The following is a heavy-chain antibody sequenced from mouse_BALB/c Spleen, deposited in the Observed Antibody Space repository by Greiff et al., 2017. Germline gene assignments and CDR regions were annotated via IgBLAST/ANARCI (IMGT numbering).Heavy chain of an antibody. D-gene: IGHD1-1*01. J-gene: IGHJ2*01. Sequence: QVQLQQSGAELVRPGASVTLSCKASGYTFTDYEMHWVKQTPVHGLEWIGAIDPETGGTAYNQKFKGKATLTADKSSSTAYMELRSLTSEDSAVYYCITTGYDYWGQGTTLTVSS. V-gene: IGHV1-15*01. CDR2: IDPETGGT. CDR1: GYTFTDYE. CDR3: ITTGYDY.